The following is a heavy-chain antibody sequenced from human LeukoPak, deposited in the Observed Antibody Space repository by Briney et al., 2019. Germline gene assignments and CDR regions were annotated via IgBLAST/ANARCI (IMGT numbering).Heavy chain of an antibody. J-gene: IGHJ6*02. Sequence: PSETLSLTCTVSGGSISSYYWSWIRQPPGKGLEWIGYIYYSGSTNYNPSLKSRVTISVDTSKNQFSLKLSSVTAADTAVYYCARGRDSSGWRSRTNYYYYGMDVWGQGTTVTVSS. CDR2: IYYSGST. D-gene: IGHD6-19*01. V-gene: IGHV4-59*12. CDR3: ARGRDSSGWRSRTNYYYYGMDV. CDR1: GGSISSYY.